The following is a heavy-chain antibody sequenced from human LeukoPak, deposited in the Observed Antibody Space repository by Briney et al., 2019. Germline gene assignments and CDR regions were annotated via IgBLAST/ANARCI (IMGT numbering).Heavy chain of an antibody. CDR3: ARAKFGYGYGI. J-gene: IGHJ4*02. CDR1: GYTFTSYF. D-gene: IGHD5-18*01. CDR2: INPTGGST. V-gene: IGHV1-46*01. Sequence: ASVKVSCKASGYTFTSYFMHWVRQAPGQGLEWMGIINPTGGSTSSAQKFQGRVTITRDTSASTAYMELSSLRSEDTAVYYCARAKFGYGYGIWGQGTLVTVSS.